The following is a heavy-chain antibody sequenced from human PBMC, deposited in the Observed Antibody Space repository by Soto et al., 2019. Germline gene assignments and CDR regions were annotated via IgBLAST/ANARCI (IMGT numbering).Heavy chain of an antibody. Sequence: AQLLESGGGSVQSGGSLRLSCAASGFTFSSHGMSWIRQAPGKGLEWISGLSRGGGSTYYVDSVKGRFTISRDNAKNTLDLIMKSLRVEDTALYYCARDGQYRTDGFDIWGQGTMVTVSS. CDR1: GFTFSSHG. CDR2: LSRGGGST. D-gene: IGHD5-12*01. J-gene: IGHJ3*02. V-gene: IGHV3-23*01. CDR3: ARDGQYRTDGFDI.